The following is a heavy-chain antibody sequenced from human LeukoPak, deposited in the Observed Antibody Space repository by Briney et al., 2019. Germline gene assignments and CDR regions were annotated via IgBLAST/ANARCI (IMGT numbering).Heavy chain of an antibody. V-gene: IGHV1-18*01. CDR3: ARVSPYYYDSSGYYFARWFDP. CDR1: GYTFISYG. CDR2: ISAYNGNT. J-gene: IGHJ5*02. Sequence: ASVKVSCKASGYTFISYGISWVRQAPGQGLEWMGWISAYNGNTNYAQKLQGRVTMTTDTSTSTAYMELWSLRSDDTAVYYCARVSPYYYDSSGYYFARWFDPWGQGTLVTVSS. D-gene: IGHD3-22*01.